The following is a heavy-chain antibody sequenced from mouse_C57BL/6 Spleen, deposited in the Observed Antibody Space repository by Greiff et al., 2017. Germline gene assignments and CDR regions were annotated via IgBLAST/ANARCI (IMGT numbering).Heavy chain of an antibody. Sequence: QVQLQQPGAELVKPGASVKLSCKASGYTFTSYWMHWVKQRPGQGLEWIGMIHPNSGSTNYNEKFKSKATLTVDKSSSTAYMQLSSLTSEDSAVYYCATNDYAWYFDVWGTGTTVTVSS. CDR3: ATNDYAWYFDV. J-gene: IGHJ1*03. D-gene: IGHD2-4*01. V-gene: IGHV1-64*01. CDR2: IHPNSGST. CDR1: GYTFTSYW.